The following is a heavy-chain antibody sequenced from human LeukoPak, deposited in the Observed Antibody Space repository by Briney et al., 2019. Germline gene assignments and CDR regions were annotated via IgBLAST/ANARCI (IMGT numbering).Heavy chain of an antibody. J-gene: IGHJ5*02. V-gene: IGHV4-34*01. CDR2: INHSGST. D-gene: IGHD3-22*01. CDR3: ARVCITMIVVVITSVWFDP. CDR1: GGSFSGYY. Sequence: SETLSLTCAVYGGSFSGYYWSWIRQPPGKGLEWIGEINHSGSTNYNPSLKSRVTISADTSKNQFSLKLSSVTAADTAVYYCARVCITMIVVVITSVWFDPWGQGTLVTVSS.